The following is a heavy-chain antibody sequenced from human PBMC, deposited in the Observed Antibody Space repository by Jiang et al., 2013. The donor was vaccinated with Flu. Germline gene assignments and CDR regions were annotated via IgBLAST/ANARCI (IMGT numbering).Heavy chain of an antibody. D-gene: IGHD2-21*02. CDR3: ATAYCGGDCYSNWFDP. Sequence: PEDGETIYAQKFQGRVTMTEDTSTDTAYMELSSLRSEDTAVYYCATAYCGGDCYSNWFDPWGQGTLVTVSS. V-gene: IGHV1-24*01. J-gene: IGHJ5*02. CDR2: PEDGET.